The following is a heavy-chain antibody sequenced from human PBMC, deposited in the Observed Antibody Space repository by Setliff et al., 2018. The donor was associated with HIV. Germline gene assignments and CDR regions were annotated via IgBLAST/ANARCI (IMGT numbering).Heavy chain of an antibody. D-gene: IGHD3-10*01. J-gene: IGHJ5*02. CDR1: GGSISSGSYY. V-gene: IGHV4-61*09. Sequence: SETLSLTCTVSGGSISSGSYYWSWIRQPAGKGLEWIGHIYTSGSTNYNPSLNSRVTILGDTSKNQFSRKLSSLTAADTAVYYCATYADRESNRFDPWGQGTLVTVSS. CDR2: IYTSGST. CDR3: ATYADRESNRFDP.